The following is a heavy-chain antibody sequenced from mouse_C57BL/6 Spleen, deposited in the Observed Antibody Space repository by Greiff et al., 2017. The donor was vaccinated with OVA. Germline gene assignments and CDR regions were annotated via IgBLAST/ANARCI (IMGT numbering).Heavy chain of an antibody. D-gene: IGHD3-2*02. CDR1: GYSFTDYN. Sequence: EVQVVESGPELVKPGASVKISCKASGYSFTDYNMNWVKQSNGKSLEWIGVINPNYGPTSYNQKFKGKATLTVDQSSITAYMQLNSLTSEDSAVYYCARGDSSGPDYWGQGTTLTVSS. J-gene: IGHJ2*01. CDR2: INPNYGPT. V-gene: IGHV1-39*01. CDR3: ARGDSSGPDY.